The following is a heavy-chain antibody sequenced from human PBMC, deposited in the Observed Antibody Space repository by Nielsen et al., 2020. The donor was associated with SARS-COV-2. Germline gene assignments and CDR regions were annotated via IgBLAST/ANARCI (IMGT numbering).Heavy chain of an antibody. CDR1: GFTFSSYA. V-gene: IGHV3-30*04. D-gene: IGHD7-27*01. CDR3: ARGNGWGSYFDY. J-gene: IGHJ4*02. Sequence: GESLKISCAASGFTFSSYAMHWVRQAPGKGLEWVALLSYDEINKYYADSVKGRFTISRDNSKNTLYLQMNSLRAEDTAVYYCARGNGWGSYFDYWGQGTLVTVSS. CDR2: LSYDEINK.